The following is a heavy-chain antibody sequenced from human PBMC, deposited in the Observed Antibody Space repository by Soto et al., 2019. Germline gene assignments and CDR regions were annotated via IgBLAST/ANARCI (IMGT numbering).Heavy chain of an antibody. V-gene: IGHV1-69*08. Sequence: QVQLVQSGAEVRKLGPPGKVPGKVPEGTSTRNIIGWGRQAPGQGLEWMGRIIPIPDITNYAQKFQGRVTVTADRSTSTAYMELTSLKSEDTAVYYCARDRITTRGDAFDLWGQGTMVTVSS. CDR3: ARDRITTRGDAFDL. CDR2: IIPIPDIT. CDR1: EGTSTRNI. J-gene: IGHJ3*01. D-gene: IGHD3-3*01.